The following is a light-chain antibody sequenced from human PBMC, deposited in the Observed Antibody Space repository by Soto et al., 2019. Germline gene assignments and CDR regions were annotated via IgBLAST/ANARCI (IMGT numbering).Light chain of an antibody. CDR2: GAS. CDR3: QQGGNWPVT. J-gene: IGKJ5*01. Sequence: VLTQSPVTLSLSPGERATLSCRASLYVGTYVAWYQVRGGQAPRLLISGASKRATGIPDRINGGGSGADFILTINSLESGDSAVYFCQQGGNWPVTFGQGTRVEIK. V-gene: IGKV3-11*01. CDR1: LYVGTY.